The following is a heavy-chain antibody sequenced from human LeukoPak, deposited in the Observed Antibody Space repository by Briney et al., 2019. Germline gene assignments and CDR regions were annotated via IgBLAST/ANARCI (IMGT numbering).Heavy chain of an antibody. CDR3: AKVRGVGTHIWLLPWDL. Sequence: PGGSLRLSCAASGFTFQNYAMAWVRQTPWKGLEWVSSINGGGGGTNYAHSVKGRFTVSRDNANDTLYLQMNGLTAADTAFYYCAKVRGVGTHIWLLPWDLWGQGTLVSVSS. CDR2: INGGGGGT. CDR1: GFTFQNYA. J-gene: IGHJ1*01. V-gene: IGHV3-23*01. D-gene: IGHD2-21*02.